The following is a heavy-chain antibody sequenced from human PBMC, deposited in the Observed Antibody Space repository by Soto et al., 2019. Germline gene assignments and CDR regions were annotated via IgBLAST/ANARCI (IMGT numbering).Heavy chain of an antibody. J-gene: IGHJ5*01. CDR3: ARRANPYYYGSGTDLGWFDP. D-gene: IGHD3-10*01. V-gene: IGHV1-69*13. CDR1: GGTFSSYA. CDR2: IIPIFGTP. Sequence: SVKVSCKASGGTFSSYAISWVRQAPGQGLEWMGGIIPIFGTPNYAQKFQGRVTITAGESTSTVYMELSSLRSEDTAVFYCARRANPYYYGSGTDLGWFDPWGQGTLVTVSS.